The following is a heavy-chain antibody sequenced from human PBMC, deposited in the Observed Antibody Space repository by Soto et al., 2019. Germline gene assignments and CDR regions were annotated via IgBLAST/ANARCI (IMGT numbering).Heavy chain of an antibody. CDR2: ILYDGSEK. V-gene: IGHV3-33*01. CDR1: GFMFDSYG. J-gene: IGHJ4*02. CDR3: AREPGRIAVAGFDY. Sequence: QVQLVESGGGVVQPGRSLRLSCVASGFMFDSYGMHWVRQVPGKGLEWVAIILYDGSEKYHADSVKGRFTISRDNSKNTLYLQMNSLRAEDTALYYCAREPGRIAVAGFDYWGQGTLVTVSS. D-gene: IGHD6-19*01.